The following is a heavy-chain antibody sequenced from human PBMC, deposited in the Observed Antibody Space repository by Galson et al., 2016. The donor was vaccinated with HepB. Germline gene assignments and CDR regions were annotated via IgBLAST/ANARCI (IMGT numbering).Heavy chain of an antibody. V-gene: IGHV3-23*01. D-gene: IGHD4/OR15-4a*01. CDR2: IICGGEST. CDR3: VKGGPIKLTMRWYFDL. Sequence: SLRLSCAASGFRFSDYIMSWVRQAPGKGLEWVSAIICGGESTYYAGSMKGRVDISRENSKNTFFLEMNSLRADDTGVYYCVKGGPIKLTMRWYFDLWVRRTLVTVSS. J-gene: IGHJ2*01. CDR1: GFRFSDYI.